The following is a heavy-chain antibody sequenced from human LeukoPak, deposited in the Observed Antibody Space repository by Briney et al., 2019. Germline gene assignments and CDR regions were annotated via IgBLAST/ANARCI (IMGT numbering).Heavy chain of an antibody. D-gene: IGHD6-19*01. J-gene: IGHJ1*01. CDR1: GGSISSGDYY. V-gene: IGHV4-30-4*01. Sequence: SQTLSLTCTVSGGSISSGDYYWSWIRQPPGKGLEWIGFIYYSGSTYYNPSLKSRVIISVDTSKNQFSLKLSSVTAADTAVYYCARDDSSGWYRGFGYFQHWGQGTLVTVSS. CDR2: IYYSGST. CDR3: ARDDSSGWYRGFGYFQH.